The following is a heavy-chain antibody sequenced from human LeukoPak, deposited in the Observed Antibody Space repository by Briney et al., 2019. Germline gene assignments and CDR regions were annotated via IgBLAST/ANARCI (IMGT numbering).Heavy chain of an antibody. Sequence: GGSLRLSCAASGFTFSTYWMHWVRQAPGTGLVWVSRISSNGTNTYYADSVKGRFSISRDNAKNTLYLQMNSLRAEDTAVYYCARVYYYYYMDVWGKGTTVAVSS. CDR1: GFTFSTYW. CDR3: ARVYYYYYMDV. CDR2: ISSNGTNT. J-gene: IGHJ6*03. V-gene: IGHV3-74*01.